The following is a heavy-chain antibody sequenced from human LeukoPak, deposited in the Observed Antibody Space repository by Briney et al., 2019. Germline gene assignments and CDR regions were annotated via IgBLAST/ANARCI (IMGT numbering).Heavy chain of an antibody. CDR2: IYHSGST. CDR3: ARIRGFGADYYYYYMDV. V-gene: IGHV4-4*02. Sequence: SGTLSLTCAVSGGSISSSNWWSWVRQPPGKGLEWIGEIYHSGSTNYNPSLKSRVTISVDKSKNQFSLNLSSVTAADTAVYYCARIRGFGADYYYYYMDVWGKGTTVTVSS. D-gene: IGHD3-10*01. CDR1: GGSISSSNW. J-gene: IGHJ6*03.